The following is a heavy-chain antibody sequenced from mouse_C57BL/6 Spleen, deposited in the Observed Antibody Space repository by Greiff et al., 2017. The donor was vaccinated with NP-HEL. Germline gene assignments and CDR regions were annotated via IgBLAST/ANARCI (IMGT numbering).Heavy chain of an antibody. J-gene: IGHJ3*01. CDR2: IYPGDGDT. Sequence: VQLQQSGAELVKPGASVKISCKASGYAFSSYWMNWVKQRPGKGLECIGQIYPGDGDTNYNGKFKGKATLTADKSSSTAYMQLSSLTSEDSAVYFCARDGYGSSSLAYWGQGTLVTVSA. CDR1: GYAFSSYW. V-gene: IGHV1-80*01. D-gene: IGHD1-1*01. CDR3: ARDGYGSSSLAY.